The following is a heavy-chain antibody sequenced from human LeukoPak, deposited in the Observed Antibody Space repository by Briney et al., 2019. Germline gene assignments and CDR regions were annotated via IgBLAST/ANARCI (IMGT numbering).Heavy chain of an antibody. CDR1: GYTFTGYY. CDR2: INPNSGGT. D-gene: IGHD6-13*01. V-gene: IGHV1-2*02. CDR3: ARDRGYSSSWYRPREFDY. Sequence: ASVKVSCKVSGYTFTGYYMHWVRQAPGQGLEWMGWINPNSGGTNYAQKFQGRVTMTRDTSISTAYMELSRLRSDDTAVYYCARDRGYSSSWYRPREFDYWGQGTLVTVSS. J-gene: IGHJ4*02.